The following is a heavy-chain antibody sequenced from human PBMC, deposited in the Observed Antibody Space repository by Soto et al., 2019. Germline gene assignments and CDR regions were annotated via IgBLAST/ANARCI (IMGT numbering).Heavy chain of an antibody. V-gene: IGHV3-21*01. Sequence: NPGGSLRLSCAASGFTFSSYSMNWVRQAPGKGLEWVSSISSSSSYIYYADSVKGRFTISRDNAKNSLYLQMNSLRAEDTAVYYCARDVPPVYEILTGYWNRFAPWSQQPLVTVSA. CDR3: ARDVPPVYEILTGYWNRFAP. D-gene: IGHD3-9*01. J-gene: IGHJ5*02. CDR2: ISSSSSYI. CDR1: GFTFSSYS.